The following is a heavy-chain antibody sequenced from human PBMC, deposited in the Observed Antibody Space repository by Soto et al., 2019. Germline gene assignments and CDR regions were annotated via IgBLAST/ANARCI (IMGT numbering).Heavy chain of an antibody. V-gene: IGHV3-21*01. J-gene: IGHJ4*02. CDR3: ARDLGLEGYFDY. CDR2: ISSSSSYI. CDR1: GFTFSSYS. Sequence: EVQLVESGGGLVKPGGSLRLSCAASGFTFSSYSMNWVRQAPGKGLEWVSSISSSSSYIYYADSVKGRFTIARDNAKNSLYLQISSLRAEDTAVYYCARDLGLEGYFDYWGQGTLVTVSS. D-gene: IGHD1-1*01.